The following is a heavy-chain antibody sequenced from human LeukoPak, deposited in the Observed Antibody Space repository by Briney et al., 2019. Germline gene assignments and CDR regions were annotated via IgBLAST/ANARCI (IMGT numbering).Heavy chain of an antibody. D-gene: IGHD2/OR15-2a*01. Sequence: SDTLSLTCTVSGGSISSYYWSWIRQPPGKGLEWIGYIYYSGSNNYNPSLKSRVTISVDTSKNQFSLKLSSVTAADTAVYYCARASLSWFDPWGQGTLVTVSS. V-gene: IGHV4-59*07. J-gene: IGHJ5*02. CDR3: ARASLSWFDP. CDR2: IYYSGSN. CDR1: GGSISSYY.